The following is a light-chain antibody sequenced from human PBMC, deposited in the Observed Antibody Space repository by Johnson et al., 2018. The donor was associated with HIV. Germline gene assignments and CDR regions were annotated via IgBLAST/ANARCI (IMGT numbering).Light chain of an antibody. CDR3: GTWDSSLSAGL. CDR2: DNN. J-gene: IGLJ1*01. CDR1: SSNIGNNY. V-gene: IGLV1-51*01. Sequence: QSVLTQSPSVSAAPGQKVTISSSGSSSNIGNNYVSWYQQLPGTAPKLLIYDNNKRPSGIPDRFSGSKSGPSATLGITGLQTGDEADYYCGTWDSSLSAGLFGTGTKVTVL.